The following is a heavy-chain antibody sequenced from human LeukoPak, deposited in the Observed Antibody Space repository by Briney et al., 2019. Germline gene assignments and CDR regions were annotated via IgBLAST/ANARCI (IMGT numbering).Heavy chain of an antibody. CDR1: GFTFSSYS. V-gene: IGHV3-21*01. CDR2: ISSSSSYT. Sequence: GGSLRLSCAASGFTFSSYSMNWVRQAPGKGLEWVSSISSSSSYTYYADSVKGRFTISRDNAKNSLYLQMNSLRAEDTAVYYCARDLIRGSSANWGQGTLVTVSS. D-gene: IGHD6-6*01. J-gene: IGHJ4*02. CDR3: ARDLIRGSSAN.